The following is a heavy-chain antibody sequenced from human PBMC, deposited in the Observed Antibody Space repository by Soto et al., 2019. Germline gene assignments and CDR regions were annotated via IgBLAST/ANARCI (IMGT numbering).Heavy chain of an antibody. V-gene: IGHV3-21*01. Sequence: GGSLRLSCAASGFTFSSYSMNWVRQAPGKGLEWVSPISSSSSYIYYAGSVKGRFTISRDNAKNSLYLQMNSLRAEDTAVYYCARAALRPYDFWSISFDPWGQGTLVTVSS. CDR1: GFTFSSYS. CDR2: ISSSSSYI. J-gene: IGHJ5*02. D-gene: IGHD3-3*01. CDR3: ARAALRPYDFWSISFDP.